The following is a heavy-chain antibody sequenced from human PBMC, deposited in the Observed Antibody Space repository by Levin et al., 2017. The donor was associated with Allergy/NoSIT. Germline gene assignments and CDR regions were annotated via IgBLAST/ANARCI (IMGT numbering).Heavy chain of an antibody. Sequence: QWVSCQGSGYSFTSYWIGWVRQMPGKGLEWMGIIYPGDSDTRYSPSFQGQVTISADKSISTAYLQWSSLKASDTAIYYCARRGTRDYYYYMDVWGKGTTVTVSS. V-gene: IGHV5-51*01. J-gene: IGHJ6*03. CDR3: ARRGTRDYYYYMDV. CDR2: IYPGDSDT. CDR1: GYSFTSYW. D-gene: IGHD1-1*01.